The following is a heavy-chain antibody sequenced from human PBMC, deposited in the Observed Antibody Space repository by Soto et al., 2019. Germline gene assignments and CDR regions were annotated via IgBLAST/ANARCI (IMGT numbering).Heavy chain of an antibody. Sequence: PSETLSLTCTVSGGSITDYSWVWIRQPAGKGLEWIGCIFRSGSTNYNPPLKGRITISLDTSKNQFSLKLNSVTATDTAVYFCGKDHVVEVTADICFDPGGQGILVTSPQ. CDR1: GGSITDYS. V-gene: IGHV4-4*07. CDR3: GKDHVVEVTADICFDP. D-gene: IGHD2-15*01. J-gene: IGHJ5*02. CDR2: IFRSGST.